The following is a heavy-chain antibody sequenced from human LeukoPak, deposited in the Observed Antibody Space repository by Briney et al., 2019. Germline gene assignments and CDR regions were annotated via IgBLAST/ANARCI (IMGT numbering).Heavy chain of an antibody. CDR1: GFSFSGHW. V-gene: IGHV3-74*01. J-gene: IGHJ4*02. D-gene: IGHD6-6*01. CDR2: ISPTESTT. Sequence: GGSLRLSCTASGFSFSGHWMHWARQLPGKGLVWVSRISPTESTTSYADSVKGRFTVSRDNAKNTLYLQVNNLRAEDTAVYYCARGPNSNWSGLDFWGQGTLLTVSS. CDR3: ARGPNSNWSGLDF.